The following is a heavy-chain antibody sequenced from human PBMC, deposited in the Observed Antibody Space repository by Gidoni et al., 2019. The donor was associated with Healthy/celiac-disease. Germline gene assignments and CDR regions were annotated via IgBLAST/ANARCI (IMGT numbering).Heavy chain of an antibody. J-gene: IGHJ4*02. CDR2: ISGSGCST. D-gene: IGHD3-3*01. V-gene: IGHV3-23*01. CDR3: AKVRFLEWFFDY. CDR1: GCTFSGYA. Sequence: EVQLLASGGCVGQPGGSLRLCCPAAGCTFSGYAMGWVRQAPGKGLELVSAISGSGCSTYYADSVKVRFTISRDNSKNTLYLQMNSLRAEDTAVYYCAKVRFLEWFFDYWGQGTLVTVSS.